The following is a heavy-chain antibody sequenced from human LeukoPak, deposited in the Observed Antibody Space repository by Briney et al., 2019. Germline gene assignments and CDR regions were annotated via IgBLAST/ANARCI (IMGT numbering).Heavy chain of an antibody. J-gene: IGHJ3*02. CDR3: ARGRVGQWLVDAFDI. D-gene: IGHD6-19*01. CDR2: INGSGDKT. V-gene: IGHV3-23*01. Sequence: GGSLRLSCAASGFTLSNYAMNWVRQAPGKGLEWVSSINGSGDKTYYADSVKGRFTISRDNSKNTLYLQMNSLRAEDTAVYYCARGRVGQWLVDAFDIWGQGTMVTVSS. CDR1: GFTLSNYA.